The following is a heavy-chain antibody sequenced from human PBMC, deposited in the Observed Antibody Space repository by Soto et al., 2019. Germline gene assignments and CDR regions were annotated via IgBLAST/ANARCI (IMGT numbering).Heavy chain of an antibody. CDR3: AAVKGGRYCSSTSCYDPWYYYGMDV. Sequence: SVKVSCKASGFTFTSSAVQWVRQARGQRLEWIGWIVVGSGNTDYAQKFQERVTITRDMSTSTAYMELSSLRSEDTAVYYCAAVKGGRYCSSTSCYDPWYYYGMDVWGQGTTVTVSS. CDR1: GFTFTSSA. J-gene: IGHJ6*02. V-gene: IGHV1-58*01. D-gene: IGHD2-2*01. CDR2: IVVGSGNT.